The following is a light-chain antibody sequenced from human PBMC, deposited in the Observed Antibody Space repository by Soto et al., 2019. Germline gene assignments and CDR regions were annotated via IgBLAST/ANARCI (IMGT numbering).Light chain of an antibody. CDR3: QQYGSSRT. CDR1: QSVSSSY. CDR2: GAS. J-gene: IGKJ1*01. Sequence: EIVLTQSPGTLSLSPGERATLSCRASQSVSSSYLAWYQQKPGQAPRLLIYGASSRATGIPDRFSGSWSGTDFTLTISRLEPEDLPVYYCQQYGSSRTFGQGTKVHIK. V-gene: IGKV3-20*01.